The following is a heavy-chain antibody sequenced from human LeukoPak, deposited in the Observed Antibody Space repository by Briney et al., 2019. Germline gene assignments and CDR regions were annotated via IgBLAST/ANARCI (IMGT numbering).Heavy chain of an antibody. D-gene: IGHD2-21*02. V-gene: IGHV3-66*02. CDR3: ASATYCGGDCYAFFDD. CDR2: IWSGGNT. CDR1: GFSVSSKY. Sequence: PGGSLRLSCAASGFSVSSKYMSWVRQAPGKGLEWVSSIWSGGNTYYADSVKGRFTISRDNSKNTVYLQMNSLRGEDTAVYYCASATYCGGDCYAFFDDWGRGTLVTVSS. J-gene: IGHJ5*02.